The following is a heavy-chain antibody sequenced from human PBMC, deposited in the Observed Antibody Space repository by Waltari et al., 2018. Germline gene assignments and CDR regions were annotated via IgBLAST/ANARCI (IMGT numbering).Heavy chain of an antibody. Sequence: QVQLVESGGGVVQPGGSLRLSCAASGFPFSSYGLHWVRQAPGKGLEWVAFIRYDGSNKYYADSVKGRFTISRDNSKNTLYLQMNSLRAEDTAVYYCAKDPPGLRDYWGQGTLVTVSS. J-gene: IGHJ4*02. V-gene: IGHV3-30*02. D-gene: IGHD5-18*01. CDR2: IRYDGSNK. CDR1: GFPFSSYG. CDR3: AKDPPGLRDY.